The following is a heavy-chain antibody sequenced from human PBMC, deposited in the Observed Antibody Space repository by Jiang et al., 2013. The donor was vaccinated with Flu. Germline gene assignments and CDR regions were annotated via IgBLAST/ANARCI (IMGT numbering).Heavy chain of an antibody. D-gene: IGHD3-22*01. Sequence: GGLVQPGRSLRLSCAASGXTFDDYAMHWVRQAPGKGLEWVSGISWNSGSIGYADSVKGRFTISRDNAKNSLYLQMNSLRAEDTALYYCAKGGHYYDSSGYYSWFDPWGQGTLVTVSS. V-gene: IGHV3-9*01. CDR1: GXTFDDYA. J-gene: IGHJ5*02. CDR3: AKGGHYYDSSGYYSWFDP. CDR2: ISWNSGSI.